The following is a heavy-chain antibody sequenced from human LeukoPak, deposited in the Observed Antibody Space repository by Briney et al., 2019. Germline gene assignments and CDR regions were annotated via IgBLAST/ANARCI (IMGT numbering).Heavy chain of an antibody. D-gene: IGHD3-22*01. Sequence: GGSLRLSCAASGFTVSSNYMSWVRQAPGKGLEWVSVIYSGGSTYYADSVKGRFTIFRDNSKNTLYLQMNSLRAEDTAVYYCARADSSGYYGSYYFDYWGQGTLVTVSS. J-gene: IGHJ4*02. CDR2: IYSGGST. CDR1: GFTVSSNY. CDR3: ARADSSGYYGSYYFDY. V-gene: IGHV3-66*02.